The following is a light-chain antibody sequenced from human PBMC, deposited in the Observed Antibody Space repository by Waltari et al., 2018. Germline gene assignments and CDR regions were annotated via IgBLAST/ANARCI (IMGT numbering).Light chain of an antibody. Sequence: EIVMTQSPVTMSVSPGEGVTLSCTASESVGTDVAWYRHKPGQPPRLLIYYANARATGVPARISGSGSGTDFTFTITNLQPEDFAAYYCQQFNAYPLFAFGPGTKLDIK. CDR2: YAN. CDR3: QQFNAYPLFA. J-gene: IGKJ3*01. V-gene: IGKV3D-15*01. CDR1: ESVGTD.